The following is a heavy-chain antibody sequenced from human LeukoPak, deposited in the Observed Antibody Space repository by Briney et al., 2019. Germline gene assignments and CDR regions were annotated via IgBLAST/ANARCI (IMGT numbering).Heavy chain of an antibody. V-gene: IGHV3-23*01. D-gene: IGHD3-10*01. Sequence: PGGSLRLSCAASGFPFSSYGMSWVRQAPGKGLEWVSAISGSGGSTYYADSVKGRFTISRDNSKNTLYLQMNSLRAEDTAVYYCAKTIDYGSGSYVSYYMDVWGKGTTVTISS. CDR2: ISGSGGST. CDR3: AKTIDYGSGSYVSYYMDV. CDR1: GFPFSSYG. J-gene: IGHJ6*03.